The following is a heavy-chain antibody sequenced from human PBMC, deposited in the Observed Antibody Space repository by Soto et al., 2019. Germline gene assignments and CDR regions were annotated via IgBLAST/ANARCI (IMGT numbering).Heavy chain of an antibody. Sequence: GGSLRLSCAASGFTFSSYAMHWVRQAPGKGLEWVAVISYDGSNKYYADSVKGRFTISRDNSKNTLYLQMNSLRAEDTAVYYCARDLRRVVVTATLTFDYWGQGTLVTVSS. J-gene: IGHJ4*02. D-gene: IGHD2-21*02. CDR1: GFTFSSYA. CDR2: ISYDGSNK. V-gene: IGHV3-30-3*01. CDR3: ARDLRRVVVTATLTFDY.